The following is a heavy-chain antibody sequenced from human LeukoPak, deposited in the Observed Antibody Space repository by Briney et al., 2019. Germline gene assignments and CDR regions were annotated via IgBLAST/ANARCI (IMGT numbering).Heavy chain of an antibody. J-gene: IGHJ4*02. D-gene: IGHD3-22*01. CDR3: ARSDRYYDSSGYYPPQPVVY. CDR2: IIPILGIA. V-gene: IGHV1-69*04. Sequence: SVKVSCKASGGTFSSYAISWVRQAPGQGLEWMGRIIPILGIANYAQKFQDRVAITADKSTSTAYMELSSLRSEDTAVYYCARSDRYYDSSGYYPPQPVVYWGQGTLVTVSS. CDR1: GGTFSSYA.